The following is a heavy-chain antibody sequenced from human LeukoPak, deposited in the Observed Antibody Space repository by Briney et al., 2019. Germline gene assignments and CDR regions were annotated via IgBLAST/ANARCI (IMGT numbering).Heavy chain of an antibody. J-gene: IGHJ4*02. V-gene: IGHV3-7*01. CDR1: GFTFSTFW. CDR3: ARVPWSSVTILDY. CDR2: IKQDGSEK. Sequence: PGGSLRLSCAASGFTFSTFWMSWVRQAPGKGLEWVANIKQDGSEKYYVDPVKGRFTISRDNAKNSLYLQMNSLRAEDTAVYYCARVPWSSVTILDYWGQGTLVTVSS. D-gene: IGHD3-10*01.